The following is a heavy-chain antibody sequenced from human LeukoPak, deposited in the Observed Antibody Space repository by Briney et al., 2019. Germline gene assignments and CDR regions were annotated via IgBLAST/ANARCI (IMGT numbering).Heavy chain of an antibody. V-gene: IGHV4-34*01. J-gene: IGHJ4*02. CDR3: ARIRCGHSGSVCYNH. Sequence: PSETLSLTCGVFGVSINDYYWSWICQSPGRGLEWIGEISHNEGTRYNPSLYRRVTMSVGTYENQLSLKLIFVTAADTAVYYCARIRCGHSGSVCYNHWGLGTLVTVSS. CDR1: GVSINDYY. CDR2: ISHNEGT. D-gene: IGHD2-21*01.